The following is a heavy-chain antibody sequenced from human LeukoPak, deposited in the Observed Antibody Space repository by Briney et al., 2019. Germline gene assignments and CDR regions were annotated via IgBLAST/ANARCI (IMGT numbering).Heavy chain of an antibody. J-gene: IGHJ4*02. V-gene: IGHV3-23*01. Sequence: GGSLRLSCAASGFTFSSYGMSWVRQAPGKGLEWVSAISGSGGSTYYADSVKGRFTISRDNSKNTLYLQMNSLRGEDTAVYYCAKATYGDYWGEFDYWGQGTLVTVSS. CDR3: AKATYGDYWGEFDY. CDR1: GFTFSSYG. D-gene: IGHD4-17*01. CDR2: ISGSGGST.